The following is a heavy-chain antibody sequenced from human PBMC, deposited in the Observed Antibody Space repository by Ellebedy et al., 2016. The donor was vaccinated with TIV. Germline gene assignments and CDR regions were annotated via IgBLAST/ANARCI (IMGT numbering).Heavy chain of an antibody. Sequence: GGSLRLSCSASGFSFSTFAMHWVRQAPGKGLEYVSTISGNGGNTHYVDSGKGRFTISRDNSKTTLYLQMNNLRAKYTAVYYCAKDSDSSGYPTNDYWGQGTLVTVSS. D-gene: IGHD3-22*01. V-gene: IGHV3-64*04. CDR3: AKDSDSSGYPTNDY. CDR1: GFSFSTFA. J-gene: IGHJ4*02. CDR2: ISGNGGNT.